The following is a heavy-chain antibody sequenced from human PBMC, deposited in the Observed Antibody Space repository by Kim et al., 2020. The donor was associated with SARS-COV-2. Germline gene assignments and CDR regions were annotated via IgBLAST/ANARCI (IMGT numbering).Heavy chain of an antibody. CDR3: ARMHAILVAFDN. V-gene: IGHV2-70*01. Sequence: KYDSTSLKTRHTISKDTSKNQVVLTMTNMDPVDTATYYCARMHAILVAFDNWGQGTMVTVSS. CDR2: K. J-gene: IGHJ3*02. D-gene: IGHD3-3*01.